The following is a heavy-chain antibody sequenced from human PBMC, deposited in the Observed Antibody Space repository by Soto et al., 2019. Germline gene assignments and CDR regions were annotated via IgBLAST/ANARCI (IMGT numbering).Heavy chain of an antibody. CDR2: IIPIFGTA. J-gene: IGHJ6*02. CDR3: ARGGXWGYSGYERPYYYGMDV. V-gene: IGHV1-69*13. CDR1: GGTFSSYA. Sequence: SVKVSCKASGGTFSSYAISWVRQAPGQGLEWMGGIIPIFGTANYAQKFQGRVTITADESTSTAYMELSSLRSEDTAVYYCARGGXWGYSGYERPYYYGMDVWGQGTTVTVSS. D-gene: IGHD5-12*01.